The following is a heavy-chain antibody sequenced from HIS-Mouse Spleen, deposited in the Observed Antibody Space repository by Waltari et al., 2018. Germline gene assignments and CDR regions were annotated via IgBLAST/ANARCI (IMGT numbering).Heavy chain of an antibody. Sequence: QLQLQESGTGLVKPSETLSLTCTVSGGSIRSSSYYCGWIRQPPGKGLEWMGSIYYSGSTYYNPSLKSRVTISVDTSKNQFSLKLSSVTAADTAVYYCAREIPYSSSWYDWYFDLWGRGTLVTVSS. CDR3: AREIPYSSSWYDWYFDL. D-gene: IGHD6-13*01. CDR2: IYYSGST. CDR1: GGSIRSSSYY. J-gene: IGHJ2*01. V-gene: IGHV4-39*07.